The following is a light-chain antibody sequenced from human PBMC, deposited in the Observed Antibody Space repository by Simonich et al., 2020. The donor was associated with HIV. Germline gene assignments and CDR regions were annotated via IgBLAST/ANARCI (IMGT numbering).Light chain of an antibody. CDR1: QSVSSY. V-gene: IGKV3-11*01. CDR3: QQRSNPLT. J-gene: IGKJ4*01. Sequence: EIVLTQSPATLSLSPGERATLSCRARQSVSSYLAWYQQKPGQAPRLLIYDASSRATGIPARFSGSGSGTYFTLTISSREPEDFAVYYCQQRSNPLTFGGGTKVEIK. CDR2: DAS.